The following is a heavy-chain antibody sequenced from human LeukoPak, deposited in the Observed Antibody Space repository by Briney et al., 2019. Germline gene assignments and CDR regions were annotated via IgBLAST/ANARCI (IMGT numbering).Heavy chain of an antibody. J-gene: IGHJ4*02. V-gene: IGHV4-4*07. D-gene: IGHD3-22*01. CDR3: ARDTLYYYDSSGNYKRGGLDY. CDR1: GGSISSYY. CDR2: FYTSGST. Sequence: SETLSLTCTVSGGSISSYYWSWIRQPAGKGLEWIGSFYTSGSTNYNPSLKSRVTMSVDTSKNQFSLKLSSVTAADTAVYYCARDTLYYYDSSGNYKRGGLDYWGQGTLVTVSS.